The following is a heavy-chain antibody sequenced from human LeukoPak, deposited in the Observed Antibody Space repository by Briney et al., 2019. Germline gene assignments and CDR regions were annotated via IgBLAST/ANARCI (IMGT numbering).Heavy chain of an antibody. CDR3: ARDMKQLWLHGVFDY. J-gene: IGHJ4*02. V-gene: IGHV3-30-3*01. CDR1: GFTFSSYA. Sequence: QPGRSLRLSCAAFGFTFSSYAMHWVRQAPGKGLEWVAVISYDGSNKYYADSVKGRFTISRDNSKNTLYLQMNSLRAEDTAVYYCARDMKQLWLHGVFDYWGQGTLVTVSS. D-gene: IGHD5-18*01. CDR2: ISYDGSNK.